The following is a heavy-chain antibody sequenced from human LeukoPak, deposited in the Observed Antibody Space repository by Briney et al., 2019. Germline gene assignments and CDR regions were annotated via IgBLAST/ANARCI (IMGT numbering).Heavy chain of an antibody. D-gene: IGHD5-24*01. CDR2: IKGKTDGGTT. CDR1: GFTFSNVW. J-gene: IGHJ3*02. CDR3: TTYNAYASFDI. V-gene: IGHV3-15*01. Sequence: GGSLRLSCAASGFTFSNVWMSWVRQAPGKGLEWIGLIKGKTDGGTTDYAAPVKGRFTISRDDSKNTLFLQLDSLKTEDTAVYYCTTYNAYASFDIWGQGTMVTVSS.